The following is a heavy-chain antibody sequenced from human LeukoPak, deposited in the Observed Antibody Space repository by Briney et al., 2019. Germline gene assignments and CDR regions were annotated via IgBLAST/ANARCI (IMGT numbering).Heavy chain of an antibody. J-gene: IGHJ4*02. D-gene: IGHD3-10*01. V-gene: IGHV3-21*04. Sequence: GGSLRLSCAASGFTFTTYTMNWVRQAPGKGLEWVSSISSSSGYIYYADSVKGRFTISRDNAKNSLYLQMNSLRAEDTAVYYCAQSQYYFGSGSHDYWGQGTLVTVSS. CDR3: AQSQYYFGSGSHDY. CDR2: ISSSSGYI. CDR1: GFTFTTYT.